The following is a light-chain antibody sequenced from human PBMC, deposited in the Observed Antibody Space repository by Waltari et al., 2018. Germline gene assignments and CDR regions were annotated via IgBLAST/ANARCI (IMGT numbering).Light chain of an antibody. V-gene: IGKV1-NL1*01. CDR3: RQYKAVPIT. J-gene: IGKJ3*01. CDR2: GVA. CDR1: LGISDS. Sequence: DIQMTQSPSSLSASVGDTVTITCRASLGISDSLAWFQQKPGKPPKLLVVGVASLGTGVPARFSGGESGTEVTLTIHRAQPEDVVTYYFRQYKAVPITFGPGNTL.